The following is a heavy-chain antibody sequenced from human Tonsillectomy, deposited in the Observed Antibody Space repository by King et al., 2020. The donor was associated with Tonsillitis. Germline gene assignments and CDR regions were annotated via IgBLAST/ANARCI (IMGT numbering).Heavy chain of an antibody. V-gene: IGHV4-38-2*02. J-gene: IGHJ4*02. Sequence: VQLQESGPGLVKPSETLSLTCTVSGYSISSGYYWGWIRQPPGKGLEWIASIYQLGITQYRPSLKSRVNISVDTSKNQFSLNLTSVTAADTAVYYCARAGFYIGGGNFRFEYFFDFWGQGTMVAVSS. D-gene: IGHD3-16*02. CDR3: ARAGFYIGGGNFRFEYFFDF. CDR1: GYSISSGYY. CDR2: IYQLGIT.